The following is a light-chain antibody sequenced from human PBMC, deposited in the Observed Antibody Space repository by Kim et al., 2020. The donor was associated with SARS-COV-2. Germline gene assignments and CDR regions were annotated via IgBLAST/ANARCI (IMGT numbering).Light chain of an antibody. CDR2: DAS. CDR1: QDSNNY. J-gene: IGKJ4*01. V-gene: IGKV1-33*01. CDR3: HQYDDFT. Sequence: LSTAVVVRVTIPCRADQDSNNYLNWYQHTPGKVPKLLIYDASNLEKGVPSRFSGSGSGTHFTLTISGLQPEDVGTYYCHQYDDFTFGGGTKVDIK.